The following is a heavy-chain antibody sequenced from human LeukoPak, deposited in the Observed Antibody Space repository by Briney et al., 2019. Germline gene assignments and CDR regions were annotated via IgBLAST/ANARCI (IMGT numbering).Heavy chain of an antibody. J-gene: IGHJ6*03. CDR3: ARDACCSSTSCYLDV. V-gene: IGHV1-3*01. CDR1: GYTFTSYA. Sequence: ASVKVSCKASGYTFTSYAIHWVRQAPGQRLEWMGWINAANGNTKYSQNFQGRVTITRDTSATTGYMELRSLRAEDTAVYYCARDACCSSTSCYLDVWGKGTTVTVSS. D-gene: IGHD2-2*01. CDR2: INAANGNT.